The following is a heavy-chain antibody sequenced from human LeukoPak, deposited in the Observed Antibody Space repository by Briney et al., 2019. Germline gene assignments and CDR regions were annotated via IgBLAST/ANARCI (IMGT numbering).Heavy chain of an antibody. CDR1: GFTFTTYW. CDR2: INSDGSIT. V-gene: IGHV3-74*01. J-gene: IGHJ6*02. CDR3: ARDAVDTANAV. D-gene: IGHD5-18*01. Sequence: GGSLRLSCAASGFTFTTYWMHWVRQAPGKGLVWVSHINSDGSITSYADSVKGRFTISRDDAKNTLYLQMNSLRAEDTAVYYCARDAVDTANAVWGQGTTVTVSS.